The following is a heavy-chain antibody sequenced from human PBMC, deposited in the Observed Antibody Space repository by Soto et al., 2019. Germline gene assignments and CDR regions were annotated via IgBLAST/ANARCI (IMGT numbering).Heavy chain of an antibody. CDR3: AKDAHWSLDF. CDR1: GVNFGDYG. D-gene: IGHD1-1*01. J-gene: IGHJ4*02. Sequence: ALRHPCAAAGVNFGDYGSHRFRQAPGKGLEWISSINENSGSLDYADSVKGRFTISRDNAKNSLYLQMNSLSIEDTALYYCAKDAHWSLDFWGQGTLVTVS. CDR2: INENSGSL. V-gene: IGHV3-9*01.